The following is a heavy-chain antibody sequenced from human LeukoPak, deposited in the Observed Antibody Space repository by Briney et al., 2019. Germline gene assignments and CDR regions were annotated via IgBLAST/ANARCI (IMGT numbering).Heavy chain of an antibody. J-gene: IGHJ4*02. D-gene: IGHD6-19*01. CDR1: GFTFTKGW. CDR2: VKSKSDGGTT. Sequence: PGGSLRLSCTASGFTFTKGWMSWVRQAPGKGLEWVGRVKSKSDGGTTDYGAPVKGRFTISRDDSKNMLYLQMNSLQTEDTTVYYCTTDRGIAVRPLFDYWGQGTLVTVSS. V-gene: IGHV3-15*01. CDR3: TTDRGIAVRPLFDY.